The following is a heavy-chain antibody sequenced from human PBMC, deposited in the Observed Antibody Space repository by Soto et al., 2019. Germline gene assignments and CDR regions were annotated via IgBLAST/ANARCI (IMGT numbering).Heavy chain of an antibody. J-gene: IGHJ6*04. Sequence: ASVKVSCKASGYTFTSYGISWVRQAPGQGLEWMGWISAYNGNTNYAQKLQGRVTMTTDTSTSTAYMELRSLRSDDTAVYYCARDRPLIAGATPGYYYYGIDVWGKGTMVTVPS. CDR2: ISAYNGNT. CDR3: ARDRPLIAGATPGYYYYGIDV. D-gene: IGHD1-26*01. V-gene: IGHV1-18*04. CDR1: GYTFTSYG.